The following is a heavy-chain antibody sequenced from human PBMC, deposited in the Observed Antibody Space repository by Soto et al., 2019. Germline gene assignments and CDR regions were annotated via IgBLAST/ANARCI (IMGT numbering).Heavy chain of an antibody. CDR3: AMSXADPTEHFYYYYYGMDV. CDR2: IIPIFGTA. Sequence: SVKVSCKASGGTFSSYAISWVRQAPGQGIEWMGGIIPIFGTANYAQKFQGRGTITADEFTSTAYIELSSLRSEDTAVYYCAMSXADPTEHFYYYYYGMDVWGQGTTVTVSS. D-gene: IGHD6-13*01. CDR1: GGTFSSYA. V-gene: IGHV1-69*13. J-gene: IGHJ6*02.